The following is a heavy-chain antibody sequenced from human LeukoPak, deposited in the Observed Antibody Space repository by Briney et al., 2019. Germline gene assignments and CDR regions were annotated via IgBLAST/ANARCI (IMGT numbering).Heavy chain of an antibody. J-gene: IGHJ4*02. CDR2: ISHSGSA. D-gene: IGHD6-13*01. CDR1: GGSISSTYW. CDR3: ARCVIAAGGNDFDY. V-gene: IGHV4-4*02. Sequence: SRTLSLTCAVSGGSISSTYWWTWVRQPPGKGLEWIGEISHSGSANQSPSLKSRVTISIDKSKNHFSLKLSSVTAADTAVYYCARCVIAAGGNDFDYWGQGTLVTVSS.